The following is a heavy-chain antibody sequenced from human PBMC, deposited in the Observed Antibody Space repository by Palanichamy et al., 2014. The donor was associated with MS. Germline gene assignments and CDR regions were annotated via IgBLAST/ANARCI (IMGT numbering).Heavy chain of an antibody. V-gene: IGHV4-30-2*01. Sequence: LSLKSRVTISVDRSKNQFSLNLSSVTAADTAVYYCARGYYVLDYWGQGTLVTVSS. CDR3: ARGYYVLDY. J-gene: IGHJ4*02. D-gene: IGHD2/OR15-2a*01.